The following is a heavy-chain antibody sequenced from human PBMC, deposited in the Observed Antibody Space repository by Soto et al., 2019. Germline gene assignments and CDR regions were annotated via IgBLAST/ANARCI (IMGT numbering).Heavy chain of an antibody. Sequence: EVQLLESGGGLVQPGGSLRLSCAASGFTFSIYAMSWVRQAPGKGLEGVSSISGSGGNTYYADSVKGRFTISRDNPKNTMYLQMNSLRADDTAVYYCAKRVGDGHPRAGGSYGMDVWGQGTTVTVSS. CDR3: AKRVGDGHPRAGGSYGMDV. J-gene: IGHJ6*02. CDR1: GFTFSIYA. CDR2: ISGSGGNT. D-gene: IGHD3-16*01. V-gene: IGHV3-23*01.